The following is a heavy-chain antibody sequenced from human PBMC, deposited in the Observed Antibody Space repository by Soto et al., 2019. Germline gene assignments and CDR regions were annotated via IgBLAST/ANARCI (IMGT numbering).Heavy chain of an antibody. Sequence: SETLSLTCAVSGGSISSSNWWSWVRQPPGKGLEWIGEIYHSGSTNYNPSLKSRVTISVDKSKNQFSLKLSSVTAADTAVYYCARDPRAIAAAGNNWFDPWGQGTLVTVSS. CDR3: ARDPRAIAAAGNNWFDP. D-gene: IGHD6-13*01. V-gene: IGHV4-4*02. J-gene: IGHJ5*02. CDR1: GGSISSSNW. CDR2: IYHSGST.